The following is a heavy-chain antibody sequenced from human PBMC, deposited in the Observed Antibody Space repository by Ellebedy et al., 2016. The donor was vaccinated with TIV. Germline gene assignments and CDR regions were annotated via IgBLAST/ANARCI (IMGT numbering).Heavy chain of an antibody. CDR2: IRGKTDGGAT. J-gene: IGHJ4*02. CDR3: TTDNTPAGHDQ. CDR1: GFTFMNAW. D-gene: IGHD2-15*01. Sequence: GESLKISXATSGFTFMNAWMSWVRQAPGKGLEWVGRIRGKTDGGATDYAAPLKGRVTISRDDSKDTLHLQMNSLRTEDTAMYYCTTDNTPAGHDQWGQGTLVTVSS. V-gene: IGHV3-15*01.